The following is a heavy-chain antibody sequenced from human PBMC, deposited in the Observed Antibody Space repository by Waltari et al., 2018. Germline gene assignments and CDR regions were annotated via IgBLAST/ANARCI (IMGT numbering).Heavy chain of an antibody. J-gene: IGHJ4*02. Sequence: QVQLQESGPGLVKPSETLSLTCTVSGGSISSYYWSWIRQPPGKGLEWIGYIYYSGRTNYHPSLQSRFTISVDTSKNQFSLKLSSVTAADTAVYYCARVTAAAAGFDYWGQGTLVTVSS. V-gene: IGHV4-59*01. CDR2: IYYSGRT. CDR1: GGSISSYY. CDR3: ARVTAAAAGFDY. D-gene: IGHD6-13*01.